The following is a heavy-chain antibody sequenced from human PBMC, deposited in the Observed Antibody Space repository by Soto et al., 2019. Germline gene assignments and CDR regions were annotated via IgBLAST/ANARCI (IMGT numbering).Heavy chain of an antibody. CDR2: IKSKTDGGTT. Sequence: EVQLVESGGGLVKPGGSLRLSCAASGFTFSNAWMNWVRQAPGKGLEWVGRIKSKTDGGTTDYAAPVKGRFTISRDDSKNTLYLQMSSLKTEDTAVYYCTTDRHVLLWFGESNGDIWGQGTMVTVSS. V-gene: IGHV3-15*07. CDR1: GFTFSNAW. J-gene: IGHJ3*02. D-gene: IGHD3-10*01. CDR3: TTDRHVLLWFGESNGDI.